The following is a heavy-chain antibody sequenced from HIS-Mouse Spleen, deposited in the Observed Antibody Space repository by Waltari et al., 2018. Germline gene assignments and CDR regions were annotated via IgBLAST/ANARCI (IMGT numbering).Heavy chain of an antibody. CDR1: GYSISSSSYY. V-gene: IGHV4-39*07. J-gene: IGHJ1*01. CDR2: IYHSGGT. D-gene: IGHD2-8*01. Sequence: QVQLQESGPGLVKPSETLSLTCTVSGYSISSSSYYWGWIRQPPGKGLEWIGRIYHSGGTYYNPSLTSRVTISVDTSKNQFSLKLSSVTAADTAVYYCARDSWAYAIEYFQHWGQGTLVTVSS. CDR3: ARDSWAYAIEYFQH.